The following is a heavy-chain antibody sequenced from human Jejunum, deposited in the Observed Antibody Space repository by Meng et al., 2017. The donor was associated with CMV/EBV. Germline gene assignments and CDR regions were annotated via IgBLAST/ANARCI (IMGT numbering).Heavy chain of an antibody. CDR2: INPNTGDT. V-gene: IGHV1-2*02. CDR3: ARDVGTSGWTFDI. CDR1: GYSFNDHF. J-gene: IGHJ4*02. D-gene: IGHD6-19*01. Sequence: QVQLVQAGAEVKKPGASVKVSCQASGYSFNDHFMHWVRQAPGQRPEWMGWINPNTGDTTFAGSFQDRVIMTTDTSITTAYMELRWLTSDDTALYFCARDVGTSGWTFDICGQGTLVTVSS.